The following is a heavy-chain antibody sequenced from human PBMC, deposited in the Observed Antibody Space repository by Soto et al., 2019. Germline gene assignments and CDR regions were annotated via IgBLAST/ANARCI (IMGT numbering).Heavy chain of an antibody. Sequence: VSLRLSCAASGFTFSSYSMNWVRQAPGKGLEWVSSISSSSSYIYYADSVKGRFTISRDNAKNSLYLQMNSLRAEDTAVYYCARDTTLVVVVASGYFDYWGQGTLVTVSS. V-gene: IGHV3-21*01. CDR3: ARDTTLVVVVASGYFDY. CDR1: GFTFSSYS. J-gene: IGHJ4*02. CDR2: ISSSSSYI. D-gene: IGHD2-15*01.